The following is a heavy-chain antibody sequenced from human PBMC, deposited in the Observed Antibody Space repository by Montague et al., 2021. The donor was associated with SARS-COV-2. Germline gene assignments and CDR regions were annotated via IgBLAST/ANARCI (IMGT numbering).Heavy chain of an antibody. Sequence: SLRLSCAASGFTFSTYGMHWIRQAPGKGLEWVSLIWYDGTNKYYADSVKGRFTISRDNSKNTLYLEMNSLRVEDTAVYFCASEKYYSDTSVALGYWGHGTLVSVSS. CDR1: GFTFSTYG. V-gene: IGHV3-33*01. CDR2: IWYDGTNK. J-gene: IGHJ4*01. CDR3: ASEKYYSDTSVALGY. D-gene: IGHD3-22*01.